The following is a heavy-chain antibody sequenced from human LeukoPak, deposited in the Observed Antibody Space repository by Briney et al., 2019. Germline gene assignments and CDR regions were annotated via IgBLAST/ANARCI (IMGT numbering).Heavy chain of an antibody. J-gene: IGHJ4*02. CDR1: GVTFSSHW. V-gene: IGHV3-7*03. Sequence: PGGSLRLSCVVSGVTFSSHWMSWVRQAPGEGLEWVANIKQDGSERYYVDSVKGRFTISRDNAKNSVFLQMNSLRAEDTAVYYCARDPNLYSGTYDTYWGQGTLVTVSS. CDR3: ARDPNLYSGTYDTY. CDR2: IKQDGSER. D-gene: IGHD1-26*01.